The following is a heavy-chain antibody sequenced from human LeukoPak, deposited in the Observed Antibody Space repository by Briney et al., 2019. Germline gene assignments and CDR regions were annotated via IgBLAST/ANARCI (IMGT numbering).Heavy chain of an antibody. V-gene: IGHV4-59*01. CDR3: ARGVPEYYDFWSGYFYYFDY. J-gene: IGHJ4*02. CDR1: GGSISSYY. Sequence: PSETLSLTCTVSGGSISSYYWSWIRQPPGRGLEWIGYIYYSGSTNYNPSLKSRVTISVDTSKNQISLKLTSVTAADTAVYYCARGVPEYYDFWSGYFYYFDYWGQGTLVTVSS. D-gene: IGHD3-3*01. CDR2: IYYSGST.